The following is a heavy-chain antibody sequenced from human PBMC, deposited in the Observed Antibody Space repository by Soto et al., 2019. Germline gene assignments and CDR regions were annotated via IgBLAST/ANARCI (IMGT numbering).Heavy chain of an antibody. Sequence: QVQLQESGPGLVKPSETLSLTCTVSGGSITRGGYYWIWIRQHPGNGLEWIGYIYNRGTTYHNPTLKSRVTISVDPSKNQFSLKLTFVTAADTAVYYCARDPAPWGQGSLLTISS. CDR3: ARDPAP. CDR1: GGSITRGGYY. V-gene: IGHV4-31*03. CDR2: IYNRGTT. J-gene: IGHJ5*02.